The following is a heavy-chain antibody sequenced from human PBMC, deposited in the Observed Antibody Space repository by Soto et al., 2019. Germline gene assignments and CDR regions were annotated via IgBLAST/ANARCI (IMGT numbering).Heavy chain of an antibody. V-gene: IGHV1-3*01. Sequence: QVLLVQSGAEVQKPGASVRISCQASGYVFTTSAIHWVRQAPGQSLEWMGWINPATGDTKYSQNVRGRVTFALDTSATTAYLDLRSLASHDTAVYYCAVGGIQFLECFPDYWGQGTLVTVSS. J-gene: IGHJ4*02. CDR3: AVGGIQFLECFPDY. CDR2: INPATGDT. D-gene: IGHD3-3*01. CDR1: GYVFTTSA.